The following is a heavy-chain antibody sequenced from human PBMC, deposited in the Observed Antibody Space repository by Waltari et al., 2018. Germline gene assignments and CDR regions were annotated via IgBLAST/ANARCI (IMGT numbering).Heavy chain of an antibody. J-gene: IGHJ6*03. Sequence: QVQLVQSGAEVKKPGASVKVSCTASGFTFKTYPFHWVRQAPGHRLEWMGWINAGNGNTKYSQKFQARVTFTRDTSASTAYMELSSLTSEDTAVYYCARDGGYYYMDVWGTGTTVTVSS. CDR3: ARDGGYYYMDV. CDR2: INAGNGNT. CDR1: GFTFKTYP. V-gene: IGHV1-3*01.